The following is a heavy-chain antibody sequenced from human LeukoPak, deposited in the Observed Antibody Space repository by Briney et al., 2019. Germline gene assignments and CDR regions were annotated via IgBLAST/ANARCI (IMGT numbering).Heavy chain of an antibody. D-gene: IGHD3-10*01. CDR2: ISSSSSYI. CDR1: GFTFSSYS. J-gene: IGHJ4*02. Sequence: GGSLRLSCAASGFTFSSYSMNWVRQAPGKGLEWVSSISSSSSYIYYADSVKGRFTISRDNAKNSLYLQMNSLRAEDTAVYYCARDSYGSGSYYNEFHYWGQGTLVTVSS. V-gene: IGHV3-21*01. CDR3: ARDSYGSGSYYNEFHY.